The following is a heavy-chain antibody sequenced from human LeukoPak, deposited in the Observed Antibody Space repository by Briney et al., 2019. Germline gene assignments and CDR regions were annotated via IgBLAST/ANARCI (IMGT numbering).Heavy chain of an antibody. V-gene: IGHV3-49*03. D-gene: IGHD3-16*02. CDR3: ARGGYQFEH. Sequence: GGSLRLSCTASGFTFGNYAMSCFRQAPGKGLEWIGSIRSKGDGGTTEYAASVKGRFIISRDESKSIAYLQMDSLETEDTAVYYCARGGYQFEHWGQGTLVTVSS. J-gene: IGHJ1*01. CDR2: IRSKGDGGTT. CDR1: GFTFGNYA.